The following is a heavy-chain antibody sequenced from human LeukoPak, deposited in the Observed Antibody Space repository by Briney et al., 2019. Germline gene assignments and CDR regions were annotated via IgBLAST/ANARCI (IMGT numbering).Heavy chain of an antibody. Sequence: PGESLRLSCAASGFTFSHYWMHWVRQGLGKGLEWVSVIYSGSGGTTYYADSVKGRFTISRDDSKNTLYLQMNSLRAEDTAVYYCAKSHPDDRNSWGQGTLVTVSS. CDR1: GFTFSHYW. CDR3: AKSHPDDRNS. J-gene: IGHJ4*02. V-gene: IGHV3-NL1*01. D-gene: IGHD3-22*01. CDR2: IYSGSGGTT.